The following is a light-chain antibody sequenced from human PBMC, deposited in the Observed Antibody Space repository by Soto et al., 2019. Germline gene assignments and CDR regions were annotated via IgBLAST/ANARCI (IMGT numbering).Light chain of an antibody. CDR2: AAS. Sequence: EIKMTHCPSTLTASVGDSVTITCRASQSISTWLAWYQQKPGKAPKLLIYAASSLEGGVPSRFSGSGSGTEFTLTITGLQPDDFATYYCQQYNTCPWTFGQGTKVDIK. CDR1: QSISTW. CDR3: QQYNTCPWT. V-gene: IGKV1-5*01. J-gene: IGKJ1*01.